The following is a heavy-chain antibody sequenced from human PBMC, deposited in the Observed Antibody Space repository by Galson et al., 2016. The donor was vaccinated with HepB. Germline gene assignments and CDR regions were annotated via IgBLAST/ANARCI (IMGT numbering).Heavy chain of an antibody. CDR3: ARAEANWDGGGDNYFDS. CDR1: GDSVSNINVA. J-gene: IGHJ5*01. D-gene: IGHD7-27*01. Sequence: CAISGDSVSNINVAWNWIRQSPPRGLEWLGRTYYRSKWWHTYAVSMKSRTTINPDTFKNQFSLQLNSVTPEDTAVYYCARAEANWDGGGDNYFDSWGQGILVTVSS. CDR2: TYYRSKWWH. V-gene: IGHV6-1*01.